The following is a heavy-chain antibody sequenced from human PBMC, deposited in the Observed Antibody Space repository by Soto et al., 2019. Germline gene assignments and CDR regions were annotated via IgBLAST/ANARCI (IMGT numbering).Heavy chain of an antibody. J-gene: IGHJ5*02. Sequence: GASVKVSCRASGYTFTAYYMHWLRQAPVQGHEWMGWINPNSGGTKYAQRFQGRVTMTNDTSISTAYMELSRLGADDTAVYYCARGDFDSSANYYAGWFDPGRQGTLVTVSS. CDR2: INPNSGGT. D-gene: IGHD3-22*01. CDR1: GYTFTAYY. CDR3: ARGDFDSSANYYAGWFDP. V-gene: IGHV1-2*02.